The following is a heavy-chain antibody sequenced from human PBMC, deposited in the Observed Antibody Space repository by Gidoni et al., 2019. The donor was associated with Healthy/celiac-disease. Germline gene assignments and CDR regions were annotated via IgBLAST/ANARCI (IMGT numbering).Heavy chain of an antibody. D-gene: IGHD6-13*01. Sequence: EVQLVESGGGLVQPGGSLRLSCAASGFTVSSDYMSGVRQAPGKGLEWVSVIYSGGSTYYADSVKGRFTISRHNSKNTLYLQMNSLRAEDTAVYYCASGSSSWSQYYYYYGMDVWGQGTTVTVSS. V-gene: IGHV3-53*04. CDR3: ASGSSSWSQYYYYYGMDV. CDR1: GFTVSSDY. CDR2: IYSGGST. J-gene: IGHJ6*02.